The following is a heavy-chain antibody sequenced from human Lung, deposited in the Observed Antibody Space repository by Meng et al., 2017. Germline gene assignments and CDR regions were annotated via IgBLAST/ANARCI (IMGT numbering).Heavy chain of an antibody. J-gene: IGHJ4*02. D-gene: IGHD6-19*01. CDR3: VRRTYSSGWYFDY. Sequence: VQLKRWGERMLNPSEALSLTCAVDVGSFSGYYWSWIRQPPGKGLEWIGEIIDSGSTNYNPSLKSRVTISVDTSKNQFSLRVTSVTAADRAVYYCVRRTYSSGWYFDYWGQGTLVTVSS. V-gene: IGHV4-34*02. CDR1: VGSFSGYY. CDR2: IIDSGST.